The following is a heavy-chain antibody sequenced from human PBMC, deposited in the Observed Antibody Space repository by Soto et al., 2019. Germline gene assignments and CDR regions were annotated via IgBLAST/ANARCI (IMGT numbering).Heavy chain of an antibody. Sequence: LSLTCAVYGGSFSGYYWSWIRQPPGKGLEWIGEINHSGSTNYNPSLKSRVTISVDTSKNQFSLKLSSVTAADTAVYYCARGRRFYYGSGSYYNPIDYWGQGTLITVSS. CDR2: INHSGST. D-gene: IGHD3-10*01. V-gene: IGHV4-34*01. CDR3: ARGRRFYYGSGSYYNPIDY. J-gene: IGHJ4*02. CDR1: GGSFSGYY.